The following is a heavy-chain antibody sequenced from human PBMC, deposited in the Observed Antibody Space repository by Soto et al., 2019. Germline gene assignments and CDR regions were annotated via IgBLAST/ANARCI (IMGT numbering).Heavy chain of an antibody. D-gene: IGHD3-22*01. CDR3: AKEQVYDSSGYPHY. J-gene: IGHJ4*02. Sequence: PGGSLRLSCAASGFTFSNFAMSWVRQAPGKGLEWVSVISGSGGSTYYADSVKGRFTISRDNSKNTLYLQMNSLRAEDTAVYYCAKEQVYDSSGYPHYWGQGTLVTVSS. V-gene: IGHV3-23*01. CDR2: ISGSGGST. CDR1: GFTFSNFA.